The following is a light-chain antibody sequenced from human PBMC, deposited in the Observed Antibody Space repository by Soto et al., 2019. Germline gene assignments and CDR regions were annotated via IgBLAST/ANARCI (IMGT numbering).Light chain of an antibody. CDR2: DVS. CDR3: SSYTSGSLYV. CDR1: SSDVGGYNY. V-gene: IGLV2-14*01. J-gene: IGLJ1*01. Sequence: QSVLPQPAYVSGSPGQSIAISCTGTSSDVGGYNYVSWYQQHPGKAPKVMIYDVSNRPSGVSDRFSGSKSGNTASLTISGLQADDEADYYCSSYTSGSLYVFGTGTKVTVL.